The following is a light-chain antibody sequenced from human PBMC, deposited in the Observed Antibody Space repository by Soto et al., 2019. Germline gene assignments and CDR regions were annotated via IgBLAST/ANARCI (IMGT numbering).Light chain of an antibody. CDR3: QQYNNWPWT. V-gene: IGKV3-15*01. Sequence: EMVMTQSPATPSVSPGVRPTLPCSASQSISDTLAWYQQKPVQAPRLLIYGASTRAPGFPARFSGSGSGTDFTLTISSLQSEDFAVYYCQQYNNWPWTFGQGTKVDIK. CDR2: GAS. CDR1: QSISDT. J-gene: IGKJ1*01.